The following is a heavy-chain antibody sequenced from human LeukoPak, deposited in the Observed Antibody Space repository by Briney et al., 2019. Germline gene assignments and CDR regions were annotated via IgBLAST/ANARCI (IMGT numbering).Heavy chain of an antibody. J-gene: IGHJ4*02. Sequence: ASVKVSGKASGYTFTSYYMHWVRQAPGQGLEWMGIINPSGGSTSYAQKFQGRVTMTRDTSTSTVYMELSSLRSEDTAVYYCARNEAVAGMADYWGQGTLVTVSS. CDR1: GYTFTSYY. V-gene: IGHV1-46*01. CDR2: INPSGGST. CDR3: ARNEAVAGMADY. D-gene: IGHD6-19*01.